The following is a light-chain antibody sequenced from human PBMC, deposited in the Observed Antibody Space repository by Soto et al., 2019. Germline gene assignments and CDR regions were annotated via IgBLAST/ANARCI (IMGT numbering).Light chain of an antibody. CDR1: SSDVGAYNY. Sequence: QSALTQPPSASGSPGQSVTISCTGTSSDVGAYNYVSWYQQHPGKAPKLMIYEVTKRPSGVPDRFSGSKSGNTASLTVSGLQAEDEADYYCSSYADSISVLFSGGTKVTVL. CDR2: EVT. V-gene: IGLV2-8*01. CDR3: SSYADSISVL. J-gene: IGLJ3*02.